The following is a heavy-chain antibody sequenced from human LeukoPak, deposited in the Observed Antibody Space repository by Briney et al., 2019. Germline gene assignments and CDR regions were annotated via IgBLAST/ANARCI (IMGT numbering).Heavy chain of an antibody. V-gene: IGHV3-21*01. J-gene: IGHJ1*01. Sequence: GGSLRLSCAASGFTFSSYSMNWVRQAPGKGLEWVSSISSSSSYIYYADSVKGRFTISRDNAKNSLYLQMNSLRAEDTAVYYCAREAVAAAGNHEYFQHWGQGTLVTVSS. CDR1: GFTFSSYS. CDR3: AREAVAAAGNHEYFQH. D-gene: IGHD6-13*01. CDR2: ISSSSSYI.